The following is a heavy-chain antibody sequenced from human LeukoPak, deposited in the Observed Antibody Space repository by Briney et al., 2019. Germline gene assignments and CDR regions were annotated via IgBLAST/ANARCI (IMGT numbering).Heavy chain of an antibody. D-gene: IGHD2-2*01. CDR2: ISAYNDNT. V-gene: IGHV1-18*04. Sequence: ASVKVSCKASGYTFTSYGISWVRQALGQALERMGWISAYNDNTNYAQKVQCRVTMTTDTSTSTAYMELRSLRSDDTAVYYCARSDVVVPAAMGDYWGQGTLVTVSS. CDR3: ARSDVVVPAAMGDY. J-gene: IGHJ4*02. CDR1: GYTFTSYG.